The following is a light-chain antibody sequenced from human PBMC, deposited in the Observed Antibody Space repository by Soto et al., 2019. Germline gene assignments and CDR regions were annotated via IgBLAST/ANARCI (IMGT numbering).Light chain of an antibody. J-gene: IGLJ1*01. Sequence: QSVLTQSSSASASLGSSVKLTCTLSSGHSSYIIAWHQQQPGKAPRYLMKLEGSGSYNKGSGVPDRFSGSSSGADRYLTIPTLQSEDGADYYCDTWDSNTLVFGTGTKLTVL. CDR1: SGHSSYI. CDR3: DTWDSNTLV. V-gene: IGLV4-60*03. CDR2: LEGSGSY.